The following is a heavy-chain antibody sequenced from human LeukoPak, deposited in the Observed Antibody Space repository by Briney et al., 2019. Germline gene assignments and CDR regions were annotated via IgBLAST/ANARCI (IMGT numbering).Heavy chain of an antibody. V-gene: IGHV3-23*01. CDR1: GFTFSSYA. CDR2: ISGSGGST. J-gene: IGHJ5*02. Sequence: GGSLRISCAASGFTFSSYAMSWVRQAPGKGLERVSAISGSGGSTYYADSVKGRFTISRDNSKNTLYLQMNSLRAEDTAVYYCAKDLRVSVLLWFGQRPDNWFDPWGQGTLVTVSS. D-gene: IGHD3-10*01. CDR3: AKDLRVSVLLWFGQRPDNWFDP.